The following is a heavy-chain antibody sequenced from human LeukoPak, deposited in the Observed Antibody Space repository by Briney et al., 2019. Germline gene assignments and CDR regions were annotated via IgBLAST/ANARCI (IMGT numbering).Heavy chain of an antibody. CDR3: ARSGLYYDSSGFLN. V-gene: IGHV1-69*05. Sequence: SVKVSCKASGYSFSSYGISWVRQAPGQGLEWMGGIIPIFGTANYAQKFQGRVTITRNTSISTAYMELSSLRSEDTAVYYCARSGLYYDSSGFLNWGQGTLVTVSS. CDR1: GYSFSSYG. D-gene: IGHD3-22*01. CDR2: IIPIFGTA. J-gene: IGHJ4*02.